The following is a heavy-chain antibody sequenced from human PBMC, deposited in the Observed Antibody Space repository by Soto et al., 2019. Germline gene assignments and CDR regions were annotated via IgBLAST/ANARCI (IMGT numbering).Heavy chain of an antibody. V-gene: IGHV4-34*01. CDR2: IKNSGST. D-gene: IGHD3-22*01. J-gene: IGHJ6*02. Sequence: SQTLSLTRAVYGGSFSSDYWSCIRQPPGKGLEWIVEIKNSGSTNYNPSLKSRVTMSIDRSKNQFSLKVNSVTAADTAVYYCAPTWYRYDISGYGMDVWGQGTTVTVSS. CDR3: APTWYRYDISGYGMDV. CDR1: GGSFSSDY.